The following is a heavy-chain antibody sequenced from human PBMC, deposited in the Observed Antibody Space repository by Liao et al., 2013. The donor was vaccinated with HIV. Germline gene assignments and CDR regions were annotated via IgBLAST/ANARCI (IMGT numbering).Heavy chain of an antibody. V-gene: IGHV4-59*01. D-gene: IGHD2-2*02. Sequence: QVQLQESGPGLVKPSETLSLTCTVSGGSISTYYWSWIRQPPGRDWSGLGSIYYSGSTNYNPSLRSRVTISVDTSKNQFSLKLSSVTAADTAVYYCARSSRVPAAIIDWGQGTLVTVSS. CDR2: IYYSGST. J-gene: IGHJ4*02. CDR1: GGSISTYY. CDR3: ARSSRVPAAIID.